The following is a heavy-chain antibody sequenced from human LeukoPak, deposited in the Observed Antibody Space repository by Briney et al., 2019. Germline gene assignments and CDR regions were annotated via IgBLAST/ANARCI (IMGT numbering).Heavy chain of an antibody. CDR3: ATDFYDTT. CDR1: GFSFSDAW. CDR2: IRRNSDGGTI. D-gene: IGHD3-22*01. V-gene: IGHV3-15*07. J-gene: IGHJ5*02. Sequence: GGSLRLSCATSGFSFSDAWMNWVRQAPGKGLEWVGRIRRNSDGGTIDYAAPVKGRFALSRDDSKNTLYLHMSSLQTEDTAVYYCATDFYDTTWGQGTLVTVSS.